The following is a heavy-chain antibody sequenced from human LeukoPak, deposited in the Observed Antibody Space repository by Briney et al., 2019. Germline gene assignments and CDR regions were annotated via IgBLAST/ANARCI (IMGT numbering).Heavy chain of an antibody. D-gene: IGHD3-22*01. CDR1: GYSFTSYW. CDR2: IYPGDSDT. J-gene: IGHJ4*02. CDR3: ARQYYYASSGRYVAGY. V-gene: IGHV5-51*01. Sequence: GESLKISCKGSGYSFTSYWIGWVRQMPGKGLEWMGIIYPGDSDTRYSPSFQGQVTISADKSSSTAYLQWSSLKASDTAMYYCARQYYYASSGRYVAGYWGQGTLITVSS.